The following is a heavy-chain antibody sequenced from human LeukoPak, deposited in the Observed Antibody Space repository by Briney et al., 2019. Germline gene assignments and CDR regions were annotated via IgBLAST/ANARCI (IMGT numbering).Heavy chain of an antibody. Sequence: PRGSLRLSCAAPGFTFSSYSMNWVRQAPGKGLEWVSYISSSSSTIYYADSVKGRFTISRDNAKNSLYLQMNSLRAEDTAVYYCARAQWELSDAFDIWGQGTMVTVSS. CDR1: GFTFSSYS. J-gene: IGHJ3*02. CDR2: ISSSSSTI. CDR3: ARAQWELSDAFDI. D-gene: IGHD1-26*01. V-gene: IGHV3-48*01.